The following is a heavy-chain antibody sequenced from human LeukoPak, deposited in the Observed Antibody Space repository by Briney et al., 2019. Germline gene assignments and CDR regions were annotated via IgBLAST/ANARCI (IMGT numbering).Heavy chain of an antibody. D-gene: IGHD6-13*01. J-gene: IGHJ4*02. CDR2: ITANGGST. V-gene: IGHV3-64D*06. CDR1: GFTFSNYV. Sequence: PGGSLRLSCSASGFTFSNYVMNWVRQAPGKGLEYVSSITANGGSTYYADSVKGRFTISRDNSKNTLYLQLSSLRGDDTAVYYCVRGIGAAATGMYYWGQGIPVTVSS. CDR3: VRGIGAAATGMYY.